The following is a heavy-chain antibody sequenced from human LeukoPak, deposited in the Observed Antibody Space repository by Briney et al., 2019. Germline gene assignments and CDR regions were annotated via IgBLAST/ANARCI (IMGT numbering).Heavy chain of an antibody. CDR3: ARDRGVGATELFDY. V-gene: IGHV3-21*01. CDR1: GFTFSSYS. CDR2: ISSSSSYI. Sequence: GGSLRLSCAASGFTFSSYSMNWVRQAPRKGLEWVSSISSSSSYIYYADSVKGRFTISRDNAKNSLYLQMNSLRAEDTAVYYCARDRGVGATELFDYWGQGTLVTVSS. D-gene: IGHD1-26*01. J-gene: IGHJ4*02.